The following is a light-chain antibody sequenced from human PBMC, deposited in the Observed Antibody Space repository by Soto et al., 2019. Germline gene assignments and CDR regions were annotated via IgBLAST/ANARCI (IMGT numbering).Light chain of an antibody. V-gene: IGLV2-23*01. Sequence: QSVLTQPASVSGSPGQSITISCIETTSDFGTKKFFSWYQQQPGKAPKLIIYEGTTRPSGFSSRFSGSKSGNTASLTVSGLQSDDEADYFCCLYTSFFSFFGGGTKLTVL. J-gene: IGLJ2*01. CDR1: TSDFGTKKF. CDR3: CLYTSFFSF. CDR2: EGT.